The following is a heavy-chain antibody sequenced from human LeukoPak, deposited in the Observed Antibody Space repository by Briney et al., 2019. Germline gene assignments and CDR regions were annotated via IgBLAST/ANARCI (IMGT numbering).Heavy chain of an antibody. CDR2: IYYSGST. D-gene: IGHD3-22*01. J-gene: IGHJ5*02. CDR1: GGSISSSSYY. Sequence: SETLSLTCTVSGGSISSSSYYWGWIRQPPGKGLEWIGSIYYSGSTYYNPSLKSRVTISVDTSKNQFSLKLSSVTAADTAVYYCARDFDYYDKVDPWGQETLVTVSS. CDR3: ARDFDYYDKVDP. V-gene: IGHV4-39*07.